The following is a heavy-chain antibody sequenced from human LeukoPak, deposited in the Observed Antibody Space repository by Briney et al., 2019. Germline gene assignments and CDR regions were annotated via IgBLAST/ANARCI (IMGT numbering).Heavy chain of an antibody. D-gene: IGHD6-13*01. V-gene: IGHV3-23*01. CDR1: GFTFSSYA. CDR2: ISGSGGST. CDR3: ARKRPDSSSSWQYYFDY. J-gene: IGHJ4*02. Sequence: GGSLRLSCAASGFTFSSYAMSWVRQAPGKGLEWVSAISGSGGSTYYADSVKGRFTISRDNSKNTLYLQMNSLRAEDTAVYYCARKRPDSSSSWQYYFDYWGQGTLVTVSS.